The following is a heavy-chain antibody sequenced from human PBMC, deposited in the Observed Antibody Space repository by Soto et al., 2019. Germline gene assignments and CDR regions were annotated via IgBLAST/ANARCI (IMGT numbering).Heavy chain of an antibody. D-gene: IGHD1-26*01. CDR1: GFTFRSYP. Sequence: VGSLRLSCAASGFTFRSYPMNWVRQAPDKGLQWVAVISYDGSNRDYADSVRGRFTISRDNSKNTLYLQMNSLRPEDTAVYYCAQLLGGSYAFEIWGQGTMVTVSS. CDR3: AQLLGGSYAFEI. CDR2: ISYDGSNR. V-gene: IGHV3-30-3*01. J-gene: IGHJ3*02.